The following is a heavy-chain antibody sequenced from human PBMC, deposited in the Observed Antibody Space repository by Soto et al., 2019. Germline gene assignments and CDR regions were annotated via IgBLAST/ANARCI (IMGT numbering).Heavy chain of an antibody. D-gene: IGHD2-15*01. J-gene: IGHJ3*02. CDR1: GFSFSSYV. CDR2: ISYDGSNK. CDR3: ARDLLGYCSGGSCYSGYAFDI. V-gene: IGHV3-30-3*01. Sequence: GGSLRLSCAASGFSFSSYVMYWVRQAPGKGLEWVAFISYDGSNKYYVDSVKGRFTISRDNSKNTLYLQINSLRAEDTAVYYCARDLLGYCSGGSCYSGYAFDIWGQGTMVNVS.